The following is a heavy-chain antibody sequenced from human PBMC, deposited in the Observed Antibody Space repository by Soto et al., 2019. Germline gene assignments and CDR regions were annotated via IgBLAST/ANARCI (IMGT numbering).Heavy chain of an antibody. D-gene: IGHD3-16*02. J-gene: IGHJ4*02. CDR3: ASERITFGGVIVPGPLS. Sequence: SETLSLTCTVSGGSISSGDYYWSWIRQHRGKGLEWIGYIYYSGSTYYNPSLKSRVTISVDTSKNQFSLKLSSVTAADTAVYYCASERITFGGVIVPGPLSWGQGTPVTV. V-gene: IGHV4-31*03. CDR2: IYYSGST. CDR1: GGSISSGDYY.